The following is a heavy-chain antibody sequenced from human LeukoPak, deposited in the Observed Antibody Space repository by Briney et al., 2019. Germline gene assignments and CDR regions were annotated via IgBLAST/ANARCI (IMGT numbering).Heavy chain of an antibody. CDR2: FDPEDGET. V-gene: IGHV1-24*01. D-gene: IGHD3-10*01. CDR3: ATKRPTGSGPGYYYYMDV. Sequence: ASVKVSCKVSGYTLTELSMHWVRQAPGKGLEWMGGFDPEDGETIYAQKFQGRVTMTEDTSTDTAYMELSSLRSEDTAVYYCATKRPTGSGPGYYYYMDVWGKGTTVTVSS. J-gene: IGHJ6*03. CDR1: GYTLTELS.